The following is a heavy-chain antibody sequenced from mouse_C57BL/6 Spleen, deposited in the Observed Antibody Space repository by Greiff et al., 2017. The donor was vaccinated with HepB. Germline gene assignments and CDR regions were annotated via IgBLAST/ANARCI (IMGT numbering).Heavy chain of an antibody. CDR1: GYTFTDYY. CDR3: AREGNWDYFDY. V-gene: IGHV1-76*01. J-gene: IGHJ2*01. CDR2: IYPGSGNT. Sequence: VQLVESGAELVKPGASVKLSCKASGYTFTDYYINWVKQRPVQGLEWIARIYPGSGNTYYNEKFKGKATLTAEKSSSTAYMQLSSLTSEDSAVYFCAREGNWDYFDYWGQGTTLTVSS. D-gene: IGHD4-1*01.